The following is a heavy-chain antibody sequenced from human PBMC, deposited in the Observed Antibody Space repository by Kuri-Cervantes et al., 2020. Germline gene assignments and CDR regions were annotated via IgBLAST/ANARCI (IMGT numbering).Heavy chain of an antibody. D-gene: IGHD6-19*01. CDR1: GFTFSSYA. Sequence: GESLKISCAASGFTFSSYAMSWVRQAPGKGLEWVSAISGSGGGTYYADSVKGRFTISRDNSKNTLYLQMNSLRAEDTAVYYCAKGPTIIAVAGEFDYWGQGTLVTVSS. J-gene: IGHJ4*02. CDR2: ISGSGGGT. CDR3: AKGPTIIAVAGEFDY. V-gene: IGHV3-23*01.